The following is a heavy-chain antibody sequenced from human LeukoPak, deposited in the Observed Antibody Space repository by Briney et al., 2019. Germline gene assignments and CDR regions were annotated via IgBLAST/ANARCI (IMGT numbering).Heavy chain of an antibody. CDR3: ATLTGTLLYYFDY. J-gene: IGHJ4*02. CDR1: GFTFSSYS. V-gene: IGHV3-21*01. Sequence: GGSLRLSCAASGFTFSSYSMNWVRQAPGKGLEWVSSISSSSSYIYYADSVKGRFTISRDNAKNSLYLQMNSLRAEDTAVYYCATLTGTLLYYFDYWGQGTLVTVSS. CDR2: ISSSSSYI. D-gene: IGHD1-7*01.